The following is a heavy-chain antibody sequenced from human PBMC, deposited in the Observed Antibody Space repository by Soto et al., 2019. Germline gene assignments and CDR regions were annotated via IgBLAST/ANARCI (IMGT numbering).Heavy chain of an antibody. CDR1: GFTFTTDA. D-gene: IGHD6-13*01. CDR3: AKDLGASSSWFFFNS. V-gene: IGHV3-23*01. J-gene: IGHJ4*02. CDR2: TSASGSST. Sequence: GGSLRLSCAASGFTFTTDAMSWVRQAPGKGLEWVSGTSASGSSTYYAGSVKGRFTISRDNSKNTLYLQMNSLRADDTAVYYCAKDLGASSSWFFFNSWGQGTLVTVSS.